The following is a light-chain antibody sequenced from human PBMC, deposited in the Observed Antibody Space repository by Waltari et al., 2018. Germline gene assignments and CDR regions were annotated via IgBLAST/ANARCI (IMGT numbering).Light chain of an antibody. J-gene: IGLJ2*01. CDR3: SSGTIDSTLV. CDR2: AVT. V-gene: IGLV2-18*02. Sequence: QSALTQPPSMSGSPGQSLTISCTGTSGDIGAYNSVSWYQQSPGTAPKRIIYAVTNPPAGVPVRFSASTSGNTASLTVSGLQAEDEADYYCSSGTIDSTLVFGTGTKLTVL. CDR1: SGDIGAYNS.